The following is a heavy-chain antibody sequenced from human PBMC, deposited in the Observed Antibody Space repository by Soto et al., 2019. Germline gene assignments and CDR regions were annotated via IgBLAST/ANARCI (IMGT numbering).Heavy chain of an antibody. CDR2: IWYDGSNK. D-gene: IGHD4-17*01. Sequence: GGSLRLSCAASGFTFSSYGMHWVRQAPGKGLEWVAVIWYDGSNKYYADSVKGRFTISRDNSKNTLYLQMSSLRAEDTAVYYCARPLYGGSYYYYGMDVWGQGTTVTVSS. V-gene: IGHV3-33*01. CDR3: ARPLYGGSYYYYGMDV. CDR1: GFTFSSYG. J-gene: IGHJ6*02.